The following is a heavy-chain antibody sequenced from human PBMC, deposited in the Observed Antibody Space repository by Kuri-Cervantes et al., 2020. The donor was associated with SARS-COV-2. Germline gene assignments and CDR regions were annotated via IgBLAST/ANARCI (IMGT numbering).Heavy chain of an antibody. J-gene: IGHJ6*02. D-gene: IGHD3-16*01. CDR3: SIRPFASDGRGGS. V-gene: IGHV3-74*01. Sequence: GGSLRLSCSDSGFTFSDYWMEWVRQAPGKGLVWVSRVRNDGSLTYYADAVKGRFTVSRDTAKRMVYLQMNSLTVEDTAMYYCSIRPFASDGRGGSWGQGTTVTVSS. CDR1: GFTFSDYW. CDR2: VRNDGSLT.